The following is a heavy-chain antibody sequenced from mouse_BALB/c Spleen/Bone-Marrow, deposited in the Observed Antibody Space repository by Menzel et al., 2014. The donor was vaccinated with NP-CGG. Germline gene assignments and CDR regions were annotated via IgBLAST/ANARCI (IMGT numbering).Heavy chain of an antibody. CDR1: GYSFTGYF. V-gene: IGHV1-20*02. CDR3: ARSGYYGSSYFDY. Sequence: VQLQQSGPELVKPGASVKISCKASGYSFTGYFMNWVMQSHGKSLEWFGRINPYNGDTFYNQKFKGKATLTVDKSSSTAHMELRSLASEDSAVYYCARSGYYGSSYFDYWGQGTTLTVSS. J-gene: IGHJ2*01. D-gene: IGHD1-1*01. CDR2: INPYNGDT.